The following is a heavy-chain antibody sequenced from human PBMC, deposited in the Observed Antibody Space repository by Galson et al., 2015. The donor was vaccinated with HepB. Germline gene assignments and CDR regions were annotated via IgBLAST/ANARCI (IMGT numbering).Heavy chain of an antibody. Sequence: SLRLSCASSGFTFSNFAMHWVRQAPGKGLEWVADISYDAGNKDYADSVRGRFTISRDNSKNTLYLQMNSLRAEDTAVYYCARDVFGVPYGGFDYWGQGTLVTVSS. V-gene: IGHV3-30-3*01. CDR2: ISYDAGNK. CDR3: ARDVFGVPYGGFDY. J-gene: IGHJ4*02. CDR1: GFTFSNFA. D-gene: IGHD2-8*01.